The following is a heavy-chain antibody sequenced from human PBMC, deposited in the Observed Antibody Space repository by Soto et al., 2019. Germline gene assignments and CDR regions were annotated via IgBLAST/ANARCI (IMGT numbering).Heavy chain of an antibody. Sequence: GGSLRLSCAASGFTFSSYDMHWVRQATGKGLEWVSAIGTAGDTYYPGSVKGRFPISRENAKNSLYLQMNSLRAEDTAVYYCARIGYYYGMDVWGQGTTVTVSS. CDR1: GFTFSSYD. CDR2: IGTAGDT. V-gene: IGHV3-13*01. D-gene: IGHD2-21*01. J-gene: IGHJ6*02. CDR3: ARIGYYYGMDV.